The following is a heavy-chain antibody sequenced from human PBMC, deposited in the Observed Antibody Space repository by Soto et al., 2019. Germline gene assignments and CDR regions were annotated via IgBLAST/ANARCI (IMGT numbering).Heavy chain of an antibody. Sequence: ASVKVSCKASGYTFTSYGISWVRQAPGQGLEWMGWISAYNGNTNYAQKLQGRVTMTTDTSTSTAYMELRSLRSDDTAVHYCARVEPFYDFWSGYNPIFDYWGQGTLVTVSS. CDR3: ARVEPFYDFWSGYNPIFDY. V-gene: IGHV1-18*04. D-gene: IGHD3-3*01. CDR1: GYTFTSYG. CDR2: ISAYNGNT. J-gene: IGHJ4*02.